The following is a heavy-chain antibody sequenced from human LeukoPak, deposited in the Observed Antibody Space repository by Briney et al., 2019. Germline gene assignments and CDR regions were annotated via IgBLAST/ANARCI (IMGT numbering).Heavy chain of an antibody. Sequence: PGGSLRLSCAASGFTFSSYAMSWVRQAPGKGLEWVSAISGSGGSTYYADSVKGRFTISRDNSKNTLYLQMNSLRAEDTAVYYCAKDSDYYDSGCYFDYWGQGTLVTVSS. CDR3: AKDSDYYDSGCYFDY. CDR1: GFTFSSYA. V-gene: IGHV3-23*01. D-gene: IGHD3-22*01. CDR2: ISGSGGST. J-gene: IGHJ4*02.